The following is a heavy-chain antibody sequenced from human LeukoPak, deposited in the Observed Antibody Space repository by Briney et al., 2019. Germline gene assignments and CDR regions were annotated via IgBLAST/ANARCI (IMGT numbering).Heavy chain of an antibody. V-gene: IGHV3-30*18. CDR3: AKDRVSGSSYFDY. Sequence: PGGSLRLSCAASGFTFSSYGMHWVRQAPGKGLEWVAVISFDGNNEYYADSVKGRFTISRDNSKNTLYLQMNSLRAEDTAVYYCAKDRVSGSSYFDYWGQGTLVTVSS. J-gene: IGHJ4*02. D-gene: IGHD1-26*01. CDR1: GFTFSSYG. CDR2: ISFDGNNE.